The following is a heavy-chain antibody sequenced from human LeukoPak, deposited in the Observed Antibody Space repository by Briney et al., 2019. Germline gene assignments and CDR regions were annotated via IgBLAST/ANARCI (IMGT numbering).Heavy chain of an antibody. D-gene: IGHD2-15*01. Sequence: PSETLSLTCTVPGGSIGRSSYYWGWFRQPPGKGLEWIGSIYYSGSTNYIPSLRGRVTISLDTSKNQFSLNLSSVTAADTAVYYCARVAAKTVEYWGQGTLVTVSS. CDR1: GGSIGRSSYY. CDR2: IYYSGST. CDR3: ARVAAKTVEY. J-gene: IGHJ4*02. V-gene: IGHV4-39*07.